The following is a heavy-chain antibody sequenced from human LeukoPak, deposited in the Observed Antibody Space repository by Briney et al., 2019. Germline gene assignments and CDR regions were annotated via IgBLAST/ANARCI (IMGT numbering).Heavy chain of an antibody. V-gene: IGHV3-30*04. CDR1: GLTFSSYA. D-gene: IGHD3-22*01. Sequence: GGSLRLSCAASGLTFSSYAMHWVRQAPGKGLEWVAVISYDGSNKYYADSVKGRFTISRDNSKNTLYLQMNSLRAEDTAVYYCARSLYYYDSSGYYPSYYGMDVWGQGTTVTVSS. CDR3: ARSLYYYDSSGYYPSYYGMDV. J-gene: IGHJ6*02. CDR2: ISYDGSNK.